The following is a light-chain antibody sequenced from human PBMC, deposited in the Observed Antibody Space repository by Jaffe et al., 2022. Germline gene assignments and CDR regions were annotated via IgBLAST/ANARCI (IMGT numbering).Light chain of an antibody. CDR1: VLSKQY. CDR2: KDN. J-gene: IGLJ2*01. V-gene: IGLV3-25*03. Sequence: SYGLTQPPSVSVSPGQTARITCSGDVLSKQYAVWYQQKPGQAPVLMIYKDNERPSGIPERFSGSNSGTTVTLTISGVQAEDEADYYCQSGDSHDPSVIFGGGTKLTVL. CDR3: QSGDSHDPSVI.